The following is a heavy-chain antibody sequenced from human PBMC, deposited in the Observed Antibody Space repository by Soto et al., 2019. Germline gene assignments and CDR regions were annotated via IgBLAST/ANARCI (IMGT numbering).Heavy chain of an antibody. CDR2: ISSSSSYI. J-gene: IGHJ6*04. CDR3: ARVIGYCSGGSCYSLAGMDV. CDR1: GFTFSSYS. Sequence: GGSLRLSCAASGFTFSSYSMNWVRQAPGKGLEWVSSISSSSSYIYYADSVKGRFTISRDNAKNSLYLQMNSLRAEDTAVYYCARVIGYCSGGSCYSLAGMDVWGKGTTVTVSS. V-gene: IGHV3-21*01. D-gene: IGHD2-15*01.